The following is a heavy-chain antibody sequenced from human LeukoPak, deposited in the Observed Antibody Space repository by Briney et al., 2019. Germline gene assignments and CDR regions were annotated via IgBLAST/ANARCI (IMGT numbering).Heavy chain of an antibody. J-gene: IGHJ4*02. D-gene: IGHD3-10*01. Sequence: GGSLRLSCAASGFTFSSYAMSWVRQAPGKGLEWVSAISGSGGSTYYADSVKGRFTISRDNSKNTLYLQMNSLRAEDTAVYYCAKKGPAAIFYEFGELTEPNPHAPIDYWGQGTLVTVSS. CDR3: AKKGPAAIFYEFGELTEPNPHAPIDY. CDR1: GFTFSSYA. V-gene: IGHV3-23*01. CDR2: ISGSGGST.